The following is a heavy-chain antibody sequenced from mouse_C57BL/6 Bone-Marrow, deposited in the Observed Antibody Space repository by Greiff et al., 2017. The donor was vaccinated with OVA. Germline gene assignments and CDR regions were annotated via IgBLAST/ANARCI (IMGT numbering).Heavy chain of an antibody. CDR2: LYPGDGDT. D-gene: IGHD3-3*01. CDR3: ARRGTFYAMDY. V-gene: IGHV1-80*01. Sequence: QVQLQQSGAELVKPGASVKISCKASGYAFSSYWMNWVKQRPGKGLEWIGQLYPGDGDTNYNGKFKGKATLTADKSSSTAYMQLSSLTSEDSAVYFCARRGTFYAMDYWGQGTSVTVSS. J-gene: IGHJ4*01. CDR1: GYAFSSYW.